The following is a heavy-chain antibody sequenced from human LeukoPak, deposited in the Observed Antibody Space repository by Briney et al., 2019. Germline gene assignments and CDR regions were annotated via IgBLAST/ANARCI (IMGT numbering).Heavy chain of an antibody. CDR2: ISGSGGST. CDR1: GFTFSSYA. J-gene: IGHJ4*02. Sequence: GGSLRLSCAASGFTFSSYAMSWVRQAPGKGLEWVSAISGSGGSTYYADSVKGRFTISRDNSKNTLYLQMNSLRAEDTAVYYCASKRVVTPNYYFDYWGQGTLVTVSS. D-gene: IGHD3-3*01. V-gene: IGHV3-23*01. CDR3: ASKRVVTPNYYFDY.